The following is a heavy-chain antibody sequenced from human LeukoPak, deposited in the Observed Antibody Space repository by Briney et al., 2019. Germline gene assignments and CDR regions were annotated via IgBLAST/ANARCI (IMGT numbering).Heavy chain of an antibody. J-gene: IGHJ3*02. CDR3: AKKMATILDAFDI. CDR1: GFTFSTYA. Sequence: GGSLRLSCAASGFTFSTYAMSWVRQAPGKGLQWVSVISGSGGSTYYADSVKGRFTISGDNSKNTLYLQMNSLRAEDTAVYYCAKKMATILDAFDIWGQGTMVTVSS. CDR2: ISGSGGST. V-gene: IGHV3-23*01. D-gene: IGHD5-24*01.